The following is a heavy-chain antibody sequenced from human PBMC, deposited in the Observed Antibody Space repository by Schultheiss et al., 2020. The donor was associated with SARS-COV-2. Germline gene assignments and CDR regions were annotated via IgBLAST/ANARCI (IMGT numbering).Heavy chain of an antibody. CDR2: ISSRSSYI. CDR3: ARALRTYYASGSFRY. D-gene: IGHD3-10*01. Sequence: GGSLRLSCAASGFTFSSYAMHWVRQAPGKGLEWVSSISSRSSYIYYADSLKGRFTISRDNSKNTLYLQMNSLRAEDTAVYYCARALRTYYASGSFRYWGQGTLVTVSS. CDR1: GFTFSSYA. J-gene: IGHJ4*02. V-gene: IGHV3-21*01.